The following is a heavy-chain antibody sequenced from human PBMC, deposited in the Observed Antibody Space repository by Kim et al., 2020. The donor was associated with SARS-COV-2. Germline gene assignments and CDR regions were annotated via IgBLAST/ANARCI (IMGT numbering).Heavy chain of an antibody. D-gene: IGHD6-13*01. CDR2: INHSGST. Sequence: SETLSLTCAVYGGSFSGYYWSWIRQPPGKGLEWIGEINHSGSTNYNPSLKSRVTISVDTSKNQFSLKLSSVTAADTAVYYCARGLGIAAGTFNYWGQGTLVTVSS. CDR3: ARGLGIAAGTFNY. J-gene: IGHJ4*02. CDR1: GGSFSGYY. V-gene: IGHV4-34*01.